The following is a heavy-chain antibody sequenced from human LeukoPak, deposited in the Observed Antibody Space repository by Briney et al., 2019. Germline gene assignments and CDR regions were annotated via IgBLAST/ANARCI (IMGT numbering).Heavy chain of an antibody. CDR1: GGTFSSYA. V-gene: IGHV1-69*13. J-gene: IGHJ5*02. CDR3: AREHPGAAGTFNWFDP. CDR2: IIPIFGTA. Sequence: SVKVSCKASGGTFSSYAISWVRQAPGQGLEWMGGIIPIFGTANYAQKFQGRVTITADESTSTAYMELSSLRSEDTAVYYCAREHPGAAGTFNWFDPWGQGTLVTVSS. D-gene: IGHD6-13*01.